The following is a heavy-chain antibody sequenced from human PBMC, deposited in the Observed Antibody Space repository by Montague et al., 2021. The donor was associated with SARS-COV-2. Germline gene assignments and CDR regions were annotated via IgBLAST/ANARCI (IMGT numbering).Heavy chain of an antibody. V-gene: IGHV4-34*01. Sequence: SETLSLTCALYGGSFSGFQWSWIRQPPGKGLEWIGDINHSGSTNYNPSLKSRVSISVDTSKNQFSLKLSSVTAADTAVYYCARAIVDVTMMVVVMTGVEHYFDFWGQGTLVTVSS. CDR1: GGSFSGFQ. CDR2: INHSGST. J-gene: IGHJ4*02. D-gene: IGHD3-22*01. CDR3: ARAIVDVTMMVVVMTGVEHYFDF.